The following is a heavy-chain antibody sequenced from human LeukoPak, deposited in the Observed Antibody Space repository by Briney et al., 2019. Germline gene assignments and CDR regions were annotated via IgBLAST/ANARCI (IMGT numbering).Heavy chain of an antibody. Sequence: SETLSLTCAVYGGSFSGYYWSWIRQPPGKGLEWIGEINHSGSTNYNPSLKSRVTISVDTSKNQFSLKLSSVTAADTAVYYCAGLGIAVAGKEDYWGQGTLVTVSS. J-gene: IGHJ4*02. V-gene: IGHV4-34*01. CDR3: AGLGIAVAGKEDY. CDR2: INHSGST. CDR1: GGSFSGYY. D-gene: IGHD6-19*01.